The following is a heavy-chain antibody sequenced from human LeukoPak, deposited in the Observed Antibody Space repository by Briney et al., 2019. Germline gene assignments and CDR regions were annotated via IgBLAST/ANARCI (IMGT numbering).Heavy chain of an antibody. CDR1: GFTFSSYW. J-gene: IGHJ4*02. CDR2: INSDGSST. D-gene: IGHD2-21*02. CDR3: AKAHCGGDCYSATEFDY. Sequence: GGSLRLSCAASGFTFSSYWMHWVRQAPGKGLVWVSRINSDGSSTSYADSVKGRFTISRDNAKNTLYLQMNSLRAEDTAVYYCAKAHCGGDCYSATEFDYWGQGTLVTVSS. V-gene: IGHV3-74*01.